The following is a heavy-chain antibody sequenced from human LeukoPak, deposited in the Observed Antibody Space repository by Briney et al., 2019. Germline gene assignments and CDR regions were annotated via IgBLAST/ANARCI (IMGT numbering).Heavy chain of an antibody. V-gene: IGHV4-59*12. CDR3: ARDLASRSHYYDSSGYAFDI. CDR1: GGSISGYY. J-gene: IGHJ3*02. Sequence: SETLSLTCTVSGGSISGYYWSWIRQPPGKGLEWMGYIYYSGNTNYNPSLKSRVTISVDTSKNQFSLNLSSVTAADTAVYYCARDLASRSHYYDSSGYAFDIWGQGTMVTVSS. CDR2: IYYSGNT. D-gene: IGHD3-22*01.